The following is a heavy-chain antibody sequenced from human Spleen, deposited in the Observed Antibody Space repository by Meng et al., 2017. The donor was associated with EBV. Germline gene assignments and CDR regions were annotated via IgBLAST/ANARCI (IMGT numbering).Heavy chain of an antibody. D-gene: IGHD1-1*01. CDR3: VHSEREDFFDY. J-gene: IGHJ4*02. V-gene: IGHV2-5*01. Sequence: QITLKESGPTLVKPTQTLTLTCTFSGFSLSTSGVGVGWIRQPPGKALEWLALIFWNDDRRYNPSLKSGLTITKDTSRNQVALTMTNMDPVDTATYYCVHSEREDFFDYWGQGILVTVSS. CDR1: GFSLSTSGVG. CDR2: IFWNDDR.